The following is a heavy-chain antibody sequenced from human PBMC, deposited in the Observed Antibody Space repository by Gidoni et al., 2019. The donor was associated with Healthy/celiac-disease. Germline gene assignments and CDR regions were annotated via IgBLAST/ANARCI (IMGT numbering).Heavy chain of an antibody. D-gene: IGHD4-17*01. V-gene: IGHV3-30*18. CDR1: GFTFSSYG. CDR2: ISYDGSNK. J-gene: IGHJ4*02. CDR3: AKDKGTVRSFDY. Sequence: QVQLVESGGGVVQPGRSLRLSCAASGFTFSSYGMHWVRQAPGKGLEWVAVISYDGSNKYYADSVKGRFTISRDNSKNTLYLQMNSLRAEDTAVYYCAKDKGTVRSFDYWGQGTLVTVSS.